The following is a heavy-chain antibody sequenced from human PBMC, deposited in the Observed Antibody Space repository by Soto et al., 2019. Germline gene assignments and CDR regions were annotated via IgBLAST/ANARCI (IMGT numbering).Heavy chain of an antibody. V-gene: IGHV1-3*01. CDR1: GYTFTSYA. D-gene: IGHD6-19*01. Sequence: ASVKVSCKASGYTFTSYAMHWVRQAPGQRLEWMGWINAGNGNTKYSQKFQGRVTITRDTSASTAYMELSSLRSEDTAVYYCARSRRWLVSTVDYWGQGTLVTVSS. CDR2: INAGNGNT. CDR3: ARSRRWLVSTVDY. J-gene: IGHJ4*02.